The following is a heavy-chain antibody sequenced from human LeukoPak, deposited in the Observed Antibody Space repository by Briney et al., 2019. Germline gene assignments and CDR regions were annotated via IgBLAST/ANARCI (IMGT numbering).Heavy chain of an antibody. D-gene: IGHD2-2*01. CDR1: GFTFSSDT. V-gene: IGHV3-30*04. J-gene: IGHJ4*02. CDR2: ISYDGSNK. Sequence: GSLRLSCAASGFTFSSDTMSWVRQAPGKGLEWVAVISYDGSNKYYADSVKGRFTISRDNSKNTLYLQMNSLRAEDTAVYYCARTPLPLGYCSNTSCYGGEIDYWGQGTLVTVSS. CDR3: ARTPLPLGYCSNTSCYGGEIDY.